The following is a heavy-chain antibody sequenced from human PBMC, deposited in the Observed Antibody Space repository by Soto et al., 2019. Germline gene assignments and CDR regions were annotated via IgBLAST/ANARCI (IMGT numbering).Heavy chain of an antibody. CDR1: GYTFTSYG. J-gene: IGHJ4*02. D-gene: IGHD1-26*01. Sequence: ASVKVSCKASGYTFTSYGISWVRQAPGQGLEWMGWISAYNGNTDYAQKLQGRVTMTTDTSTSTAYMELRRLRSDDTAVYYCARDGPVGGPKDYWGQGTLVTVSS. CDR2: ISAYNGNT. V-gene: IGHV1-18*01. CDR3: ARDGPVGGPKDY.